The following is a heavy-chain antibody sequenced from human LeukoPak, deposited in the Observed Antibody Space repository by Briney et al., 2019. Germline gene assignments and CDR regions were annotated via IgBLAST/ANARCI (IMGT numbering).Heavy chain of an antibody. CDR1: GGPINSYY. Sequence: KPSETLSLTCTVSGGPINSYYWSWIRQPPGKGLEWIGYISYSGSTNYNPSLKSRVTISLGTSKNQFFLKLNSVTAADTALYYCARGNADWGQGTLVTVSS. CDR2: ISYSGST. CDR3: ARGNAD. J-gene: IGHJ4*02. V-gene: IGHV4-59*01.